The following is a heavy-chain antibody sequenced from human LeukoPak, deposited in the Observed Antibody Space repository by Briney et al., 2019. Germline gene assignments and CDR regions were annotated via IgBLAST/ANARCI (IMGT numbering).Heavy chain of an antibody. CDR2: IYYSGST. J-gene: IGHJ3*02. Sequence: SQTLSLTCVVSGGSVNSGGYSWSWIRQPPGKGLEWIGSIYYSGSTYYNPSLKSRVTISVDTSKNQFSLKLSSVTAADTAVYYCARYCSSTSCYWLGSIDIWGQGTMVTVSS. V-gene: IGHV4-30-2*03. CDR1: GGSVNSGGYS. CDR3: ARYCSSTSCYWLGSIDI. D-gene: IGHD2-2*01.